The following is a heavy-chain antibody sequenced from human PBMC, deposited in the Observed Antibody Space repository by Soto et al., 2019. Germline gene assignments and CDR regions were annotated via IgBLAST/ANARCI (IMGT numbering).Heavy chain of an antibody. Sequence: QVQLVESGGGVVQPGRSLRLSCAATGFTFSSYGMHWVRQAPGKGLEWVAVISYDGSNKYYADSVKGRFTISRDNSKNTLYLQMNSMSAEDTAVYYCANAPASSSWDRGMDVWGQGTPVTVSS. V-gene: IGHV3-30*18. D-gene: IGHD6-13*01. J-gene: IGHJ6*02. CDR1: GFTFSSYG. CDR2: ISYDGSNK. CDR3: ANAPASSSWDRGMDV.